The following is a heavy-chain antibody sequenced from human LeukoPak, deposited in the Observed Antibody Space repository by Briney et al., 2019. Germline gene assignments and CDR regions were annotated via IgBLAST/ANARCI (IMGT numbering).Heavy chain of an antibody. J-gene: IGHJ5*02. CDR3: ARDLKLLWFGELSETGAFDP. Sequence: ASVKVSCKASGGTFSSYAISWVRQAPGQGLEWMGGIIPIFGTANYAQKFQGRVTITADKSTSTAYMELSSLRSEDTAVYYCARDLKLLWFGELSETGAFDPWGQGTLVTVSS. CDR1: GGTFSSYA. V-gene: IGHV1-69*06. D-gene: IGHD3-10*01. CDR2: IIPIFGTA.